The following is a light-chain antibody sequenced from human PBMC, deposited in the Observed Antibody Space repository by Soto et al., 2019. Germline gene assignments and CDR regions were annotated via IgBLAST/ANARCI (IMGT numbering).Light chain of an antibody. CDR1: QGISSY. CDR2: AAS. V-gene: IGKV1-8*01. J-gene: IGKJ2*01. CDR3: QQYYSYPQT. Sequence: AIRMTQSPSSFSASTGDRVTITCRASQGISSYLAWYQQKPGKAPKLLIYAASTLTRGVPSRFRGSGYGTDFSLTIRCLQSEDFPSYYCQQYYSYPQTFGQGTKLEIK.